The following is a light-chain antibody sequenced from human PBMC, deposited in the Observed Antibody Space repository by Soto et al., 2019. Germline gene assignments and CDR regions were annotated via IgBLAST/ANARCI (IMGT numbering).Light chain of an antibody. Sequence: DIQMTQSPSTLSASVGDRDTITCRASQSISPGLAWYQQIPGEAPKLLIYKASSLESGVPSRFSGSGSGTEFPLTISSLQPDDVATYYCQQYATYWTFGQGTKVEIK. CDR2: KAS. CDR1: QSISPG. J-gene: IGKJ1*01. V-gene: IGKV1-5*03. CDR3: QQYATYWT.